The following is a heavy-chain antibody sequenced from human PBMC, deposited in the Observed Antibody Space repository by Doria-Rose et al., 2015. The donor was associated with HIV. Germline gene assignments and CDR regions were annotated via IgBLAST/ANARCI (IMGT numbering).Heavy chain of an antibody. D-gene: IGHD6-13*01. Sequence: QESGPVLVKPTETLTLTCTVSGVSLSSPGMGVSWIRQPPGKALEWLANMFSDDARSYKTSLKSTLTISRGTSKSQVVLTMTDMDPVDTATYYCARIKSSRWYHKYYFDFWGQGTLVIVSA. J-gene: IGHJ4*02. CDR1: GVSLSSPGMG. CDR3: ARIKSSRWYHKYYFDF. V-gene: IGHV2-26*01. CDR2: MFSDDAR.